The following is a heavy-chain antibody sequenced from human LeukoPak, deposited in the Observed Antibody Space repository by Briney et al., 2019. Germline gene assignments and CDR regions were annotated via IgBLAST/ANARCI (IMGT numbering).Heavy chain of an antibody. CDR1: GVIFSSYA. Sequence: ASVKVSCKASGVIFSSYAITWVRQTPGQGLEWMGGIIPMFGTPNYAQKFQGRVTITADESTNTAYMELSSLTYEDTAMYYCARDGDTAMVSFYDIWGQGTKVTVSS. J-gene: IGHJ3*02. CDR2: IIPMFGTP. D-gene: IGHD5-18*01. CDR3: ARDGDTAMVSFYDI. V-gene: IGHV1-69*13.